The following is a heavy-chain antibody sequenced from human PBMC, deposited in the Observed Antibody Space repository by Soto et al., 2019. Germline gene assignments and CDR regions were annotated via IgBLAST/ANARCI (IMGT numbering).Heavy chain of an antibody. CDR2: VNPILAMS. CDR1: GDTFSFYT. J-gene: IGHJ4*02. D-gene: IGHD3-10*01. Sequence: QVQLVQSGAEVKKPGSSVKVSCKASGDTFSFYTLNWIRQAPGQGFEWVGRVNPILAMSSSAHKFQGRVSXXXDXXTGTAYMELRSLRSDDTAVYYCATSYGSGSSLFDYWGQGTLVTVSS. CDR3: ATSYGSGSSLFDY. V-gene: IGHV1-69*02.